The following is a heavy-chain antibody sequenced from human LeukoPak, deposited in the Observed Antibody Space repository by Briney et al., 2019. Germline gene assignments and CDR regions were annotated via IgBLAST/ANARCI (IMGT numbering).Heavy chain of an antibody. Sequence: GGSLRLYCAASGFTFSSYAMSWVRQAPGKGLEWVSAISGSGGSTYYADSVKGRFTISRDNSKNTLYLQMNSLRAEDTAVYYCAKAQVIVVVIAHFDYWGQGTLVTVSS. CDR1: GFTFSSYA. V-gene: IGHV3-23*01. D-gene: IGHD3-22*01. CDR2: ISGSGGST. CDR3: AKAQVIVVVIAHFDY. J-gene: IGHJ4*02.